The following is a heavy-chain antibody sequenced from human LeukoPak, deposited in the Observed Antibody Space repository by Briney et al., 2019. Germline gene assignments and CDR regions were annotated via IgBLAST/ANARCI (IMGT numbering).Heavy chain of an antibody. CDR2: IYYSGST. V-gene: IGHV4-59*08. CDR1: GSSISSYY. J-gene: IGHJ5*02. Sequence: SETPSLTCTVSGSSISSYYWSWIRRPPGKGLEWIGYIYYSGSTNYNPSLKSRVTISVDTSKNQFSLKLSSVTAADTAVYYCARGTEDWFDPWGQGTLVTVSS. CDR3: ARGTEDWFDP.